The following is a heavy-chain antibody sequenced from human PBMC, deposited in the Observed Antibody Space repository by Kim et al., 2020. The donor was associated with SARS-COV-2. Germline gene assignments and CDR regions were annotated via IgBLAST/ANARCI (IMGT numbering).Heavy chain of an antibody. CDR3: ARLKSIAARSSPFDY. V-gene: IGHV2-70*11. CDR1: GFSLSTSGMC. Sequence: SGPTLVNPTQTLTLTCTFSGFSLSTSGMCVSWIRQPPGKALEWLARIDWDDDKYYSTSLKTRLTISKDTSKNQVVLTMTNMDPVDTATYYCARLKSIAARSSPFDYWGQGTLVTVSS. CDR2: IDWDDDK. J-gene: IGHJ4*02. D-gene: IGHD6-6*01.